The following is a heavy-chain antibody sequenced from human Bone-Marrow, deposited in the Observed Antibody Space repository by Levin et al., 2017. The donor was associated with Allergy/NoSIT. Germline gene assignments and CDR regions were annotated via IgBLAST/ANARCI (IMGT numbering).Heavy chain of an antibody. J-gene: IGHJ4*02. CDR1: GYTFTDSY. D-gene: IGHD3-10*01. V-gene: IGHV1-2*02. CDR3: ARGGGFGELIDY. Sequence: ASVKVSCKASGYTFTDSYMHWVRQAPGQGLEWMGWMNSNSGDTKYAQKFQGRVTMTRDTSISTAYMALNRLTSDDTAVYYCARGGGFGELIDYWGQGTPVTVSS. CDR2: MNSNSGDT.